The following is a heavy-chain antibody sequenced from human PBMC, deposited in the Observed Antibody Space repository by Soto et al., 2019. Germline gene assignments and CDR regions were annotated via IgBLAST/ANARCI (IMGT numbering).Heavy chain of an antibody. CDR2: ISSSSTI. V-gene: IGHV3-48*01. CDR3: ARDVDWDIVVVPAAMLNWFDP. J-gene: IGHJ5*02. Sequence: EVQLVESGGGLVQPGGSLRLSCAASGFTFSSYSMNWVRQAPGKGLEWVSYISSSSTIYYADSVKGRFTISRDNAKNSLYLQMNSLRAEDTAVYYCARDVDWDIVVVPAAMLNWFDPWGQGTLVTVSS. D-gene: IGHD2-2*01. CDR1: GFTFSSYS.